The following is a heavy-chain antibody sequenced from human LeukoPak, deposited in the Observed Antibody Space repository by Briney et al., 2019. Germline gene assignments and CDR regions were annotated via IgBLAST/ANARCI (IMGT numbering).Heavy chain of an antibody. V-gene: IGHV3-11*04. Sequence: GGSLRLSCAASGFTFSDYYMSWIRQAPGKGLEWVSYISSSGSTIYYADSVKGRFTISRDNAKNSLYLQMNSLRAEDTAVYYCARVSVLHPDAFDIWGQGTMVTVSS. CDR2: ISSSGSTI. CDR1: GFTFSDYY. D-gene: IGHD2/OR15-2a*01. CDR3: ARVSVLHPDAFDI. J-gene: IGHJ3*02.